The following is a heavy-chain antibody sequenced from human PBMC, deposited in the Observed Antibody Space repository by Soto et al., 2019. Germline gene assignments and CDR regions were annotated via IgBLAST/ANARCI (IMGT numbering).Heavy chain of an antibody. CDR1: GFTFSSYV. CDR2: ISHDGSIK. Sequence: GGSLRLSCAASGFTFSSYVMHWVRQAPGKGLEWVAVISHDGSIKYYADSVKGRFTISRDNSKNTLYLQMNSLRAEDTAMFYCAKDARANYYYYGMDVWGQGTTVTVSS. CDR3: AKDARANYYYYGMDV. J-gene: IGHJ6*02. V-gene: IGHV3-30*18.